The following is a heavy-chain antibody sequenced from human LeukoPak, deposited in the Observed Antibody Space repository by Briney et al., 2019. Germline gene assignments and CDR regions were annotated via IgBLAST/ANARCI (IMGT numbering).Heavy chain of an antibody. CDR1: GGSISSYY. J-gene: IGHJ5*02. Sequence: SETLSLTCAVSGGSISSYYWSRIRQPPGKGLEWIGYIYYSGSTNYNPSLKSRVTISVDTSKNQFSLKLSSVTAADTAVYYCARDNRGYCSSTSCYPNWFDPWGQGTLVTVSS. CDR3: ARDNRGYCSSTSCYPNWFDP. CDR2: IYYSGST. V-gene: IGHV4-59*01. D-gene: IGHD2-2*01.